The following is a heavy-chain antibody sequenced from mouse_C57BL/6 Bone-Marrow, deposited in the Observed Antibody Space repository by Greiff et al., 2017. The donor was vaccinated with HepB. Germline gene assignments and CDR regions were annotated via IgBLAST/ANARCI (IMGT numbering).Heavy chain of an antibody. J-gene: IGHJ4*01. Sequence: EVQLQQSGAELVKPGASVKLSCTASGFNIKDYYMHWVKQRTEQGLEWIGRIDPEDGETKYAPTFQGKATITADTSSNTAYLQLSSLTSEDTAVYCCAPGPYYAMYYWGQGTSITVSS. CDR2: IDPEDGET. V-gene: IGHV14-2*01. CDR1: GFNIKDYY. CDR3: APGPYYAMYY.